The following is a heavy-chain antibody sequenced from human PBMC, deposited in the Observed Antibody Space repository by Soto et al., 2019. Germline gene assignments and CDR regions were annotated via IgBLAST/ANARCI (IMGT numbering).Heavy chain of an antibody. V-gene: IGHV1-18*01. J-gene: IGHJ4*02. CDR3: ARVGGSVIVTGSLDF. CDR2: INPYNGNT. D-gene: IGHD3-9*01. CDR1: GYTFSSNG. Sequence: QIQLVQSGTEVTKPGASVKFSCKASGYTFSSNGITWVRQAPGQGLEWMGWINPYNGNTNYAQNLQGRVTMTTDTSTSTAYMELRSLRSDDTAVYYCARVGGSVIVTGSLDFWGQGTLVTVSS.